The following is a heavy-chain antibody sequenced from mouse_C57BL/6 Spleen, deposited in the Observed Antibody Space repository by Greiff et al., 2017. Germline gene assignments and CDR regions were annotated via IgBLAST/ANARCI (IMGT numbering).Heavy chain of an antibody. CDR3: AREGDDYDGDFDY. V-gene: IGHV1-76*01. CDR2: IYPGSGNT. J-gene: IGHJ2*01. CDR1: GYTFTDYY. Sequence: VKLQESGAELVRPGASVKLSCKASGYTFTDYYINWVKQRPGQGLEWIARIYPGSGNTYYNEKFKGKATLTAEKSSSTAYMQLSSLTSEDSAVYFCAREGDDYDGDFDYWGQGTTLTVSS. D-gene: IGHD2-4*01.